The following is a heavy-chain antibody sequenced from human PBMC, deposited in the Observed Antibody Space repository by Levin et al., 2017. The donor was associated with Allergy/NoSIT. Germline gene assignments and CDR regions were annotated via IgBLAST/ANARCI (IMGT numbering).Heavy chain of an antibody. V-gene: IGHV3-30*18. J-gene: IGHJ4*02. D-gene: IGHD6-19*01. CDR1: GFTFSSYG. Sequence: GGSLRLSCAASGFTFSSYGMHWVRQAPGKGLEWVAVISYDGSNKYYADSVKGRFTISRDNSKNTLYLQMNSLRAEDTAVYYCAKDQYSSGWYRWGTNFDYWGQGTLVTVSS. CDR3: AKDQYSSGWYRWGTNFDY. CDR2: ISYDGSNK.